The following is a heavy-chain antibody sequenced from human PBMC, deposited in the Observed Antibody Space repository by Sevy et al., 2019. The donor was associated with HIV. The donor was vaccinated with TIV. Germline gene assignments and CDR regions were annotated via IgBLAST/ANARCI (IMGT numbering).Heavy chain of an antibody. J-gene: IGHJ4*02. CDR2: FDPEDGET. V-gene: IGHV1-24*01. D-gene: IGHD3-22*01. CDR1: GYTLTELS. Sequence: ASVKVSCKVTGYTLTELSMHWVRQTPGKGLEWMGTFDPEDGETIYAQKFQGRDTMTEDTSADTAYMELSRLRSEDTAVYYCATTKYYYDSSGYPFDYWGQGTLVTVSS. CDR3: ATTKYYYDSSGYPFDY.